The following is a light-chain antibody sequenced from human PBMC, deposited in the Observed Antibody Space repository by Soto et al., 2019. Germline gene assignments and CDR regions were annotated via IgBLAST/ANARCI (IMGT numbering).Light chain of an antibody. V-gene: IGKV3-11*01. Sequence: EFVLTQSPGTLSLSPGERATLSCRASQTVRNNYLAWYQQKPGQAPRLLIYGASTRATGIPARFSGSGSGTEFTLTIRSLEPEDFAVYYCKQRSNWPNTFGQGTRLEIK. J-gene: IGKJ5*01. CDR1: QTVRNNY. CDR3: KQRSNWPNT. CDR2: GAS.